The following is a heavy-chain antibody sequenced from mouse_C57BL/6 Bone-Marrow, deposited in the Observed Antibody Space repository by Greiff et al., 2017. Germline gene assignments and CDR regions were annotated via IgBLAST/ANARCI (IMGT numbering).Heavy chain of an antibody. V-gene: IGHV1-18*01. D-gene: IGHD1-2*01. Sequence: EVQLQQSGAELARPGASVKIPCKASGYTFTDYNMDWVKQSHGKSLEWIGDINPNNGGTIYNQKFKGKATLTVDKSSSTAYMELRSLTSEDTAVYYCARELRPYWYFDVWGTGATVTVSS. CDR3: ARELRPYWYFDV. CDR2: INPNNGGT. J-gene: IGHJ1*03. CDR1: GYTFTDYN.